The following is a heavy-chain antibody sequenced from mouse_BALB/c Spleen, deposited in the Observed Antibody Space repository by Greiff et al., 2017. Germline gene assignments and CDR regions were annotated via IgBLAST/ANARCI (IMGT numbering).Heavy chain of an antibody. CDR3: ATPYGNYEDYYAMDY. D-gene: IGHD2-1*01. Sequence: QVQLQQSGPGLVQPSQSLSITCTVSGFSLTSYGVHWVRQSPGKGLEWLGVIWSGGSTDYNAAFISRLSISKDNSKSQVFFKMNSLQANDTAIYYCATPYGNYEDYYAMDYWGQGTSVTVSS. J-gene: IGHJ4*01. V-gene: IGHV2-2*02. CDR2: IWSGGST. CDR1: GFSLTSYG.